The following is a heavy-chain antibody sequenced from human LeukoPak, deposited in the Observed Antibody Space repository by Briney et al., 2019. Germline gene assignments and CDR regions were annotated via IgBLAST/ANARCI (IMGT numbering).Heavy chain of an antibody. CDR3: ARGRSSSWPDASDI. CDR1: GGSFSGYY. J-gene: IGHJ3*02. V-gene: IGHV4-59*01. CDR2: IYYSGGT. Sequence: SETLSLTCAVYGGSFSGYYWSWIRQPPGKGLECIGYIYYSGGTNYNPSLKSRVTISVDTSKNQFSLELSSVTAADTAVYYCARGRSSSWPDASDIWGQGTMVTASS. D-gene: IGHD6-13*01.